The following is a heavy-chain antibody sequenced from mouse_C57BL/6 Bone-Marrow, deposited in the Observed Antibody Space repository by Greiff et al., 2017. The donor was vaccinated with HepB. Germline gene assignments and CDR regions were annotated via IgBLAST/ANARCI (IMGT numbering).Heavy chain of an antibody. J-gene: IGHJ3*01. Sequence: QVQLKESGAELVRPGASVTLSCKASGYTFTDYEMHWVKQTPVHGLEWIGAIDPETGGTAYNQKFKGKAILTADKSSSTAYMELRSLTSEDSAVYYCTRDFYWGQGTLVTVSA. CDR3: TRDFY. V-gene: IGHV1-15*01. CDR1: GYTFTDYE. CDR2: IDPETGGT.